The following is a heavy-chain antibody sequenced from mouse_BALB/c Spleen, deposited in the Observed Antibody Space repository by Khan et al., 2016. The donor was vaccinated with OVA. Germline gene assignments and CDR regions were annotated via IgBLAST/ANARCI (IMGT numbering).Heavy chain of an antibody. V-gene: IGHV2-6-5*01. CDR3: AKDPPYYGMDY. CDR2: LWAGGSK. Sequence: QVQLKQSGPGLVAPLKSFSSQSPFQGSSLTAILETGFRQPQGKGLGCRGELWAGGSKYYNSALKPRLSISKDNSKSQVFLKVNSLQTDDTAMYYCAKDPPYYGMDYWGQGTSVTVSS. CDR1: GSSLTAIL. J-gene: IGHJ4*01.